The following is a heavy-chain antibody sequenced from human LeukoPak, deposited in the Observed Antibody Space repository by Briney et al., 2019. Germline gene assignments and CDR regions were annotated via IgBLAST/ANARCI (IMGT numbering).Heavy chain of an antibody. D-gene: IGHD5-12*01. CDR2: XKSKTEGGTT. CDR3: TTTYIVASTRKFGDY. Sequence: RXKSKTEGGTTDYAAPVKGRFTISRDDSQNTVDLQISSLTAEDTAMYFCTTTYIVASTRKFGDYWGQGTLVVVSS. J-gene: IGHJ4*02. V-gene: IGHV3-15*01.